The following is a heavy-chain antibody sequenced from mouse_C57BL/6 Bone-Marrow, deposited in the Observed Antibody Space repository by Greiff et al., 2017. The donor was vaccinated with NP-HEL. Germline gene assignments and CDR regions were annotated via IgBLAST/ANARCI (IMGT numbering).Heavy chain of an antibody. D-gene: IGHD2-2*01. CDR2: IHPNSGST. J-gene: IGHJ2*01. CDR1: GYTFTSSW. V-gene: IGHV1-64*01. CDR3: ARGLPWDFDY. Sequence: VQLQQPGAELVKPGASVKLSCKATGYTFTSSWMHWVKQRPGQGLEWIGMIHPNSGSTNYNEKFKSKATLTVDKSSSTAYMQLSSLTSEDSAVYYCARGLPWDFDYWGQGTTLTVSS.